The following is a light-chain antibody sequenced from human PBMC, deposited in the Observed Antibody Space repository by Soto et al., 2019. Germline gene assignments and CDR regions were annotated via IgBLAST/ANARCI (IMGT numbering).Light chain of an antibody. CDR1: SSNIGTNT. CDR3: ASWDESLNAGV. Sequence: QAVVTQPPSASGTPGQYVTISCSGSSSNIGTNTVHWYQQLPGTAPRLLIYNDHQRPSGVPDRLSASKSGTSASLALTEVQSEDEGDYYCASWDESLNAGVFGGGTKLTVL. V-gene: IGLV1-44*01. J-gene: IGLJ3*02. CDR2: NDH.